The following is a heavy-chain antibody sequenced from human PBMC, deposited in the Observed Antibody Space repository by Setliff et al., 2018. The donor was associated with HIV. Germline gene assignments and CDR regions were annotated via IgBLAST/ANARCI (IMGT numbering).Heavy chain of an antibody. CDR2: INHNSGGT. CDR1: GYTLTGNY. D-gene: IGHD3-22*01. J-gene: IGHJ4*02. CDR3: ARAYDSSGYLRVFVDF. V-gene: IGHV1-2*02. Sequence: GASVKVSCKASGYTLTGNYRHWVRQAPGQGLEWMGWINHNSGGTNYEQKFQVRVTMTRDSSISTAYLELSSLRSDDTAVYYCARAYDSSGYLRVFVDFWGQGTRVTVS.